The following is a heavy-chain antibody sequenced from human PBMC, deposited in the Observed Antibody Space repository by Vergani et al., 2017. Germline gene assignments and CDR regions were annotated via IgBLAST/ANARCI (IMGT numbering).Heavy chain of an antibody. CDR3: ARAYCSSTSCLFDY. V-gene: IGHV4-59*01. Sequence: QVQLQESGPGLVKPSETLSLTCTVSGGSISSYYWSWIRQPPGKGLEWIGYIYYSGSTNYNPSLKSRVTISVDTSKNPFSLKLSSVTAADTAVYYCARAYCSSTSCLFDYWGQGTLVTVSS. CDR2: IYYSGST. CDR1: GGSISSYY. J-gene: IGHJ4*02. D-gene: IGHD2-2*01.